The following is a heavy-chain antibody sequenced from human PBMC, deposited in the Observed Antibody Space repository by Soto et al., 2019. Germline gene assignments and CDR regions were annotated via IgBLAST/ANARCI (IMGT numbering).Heavy chain of an antibody. CDR2: IYYSGST. CDR3: ARDQSRDFWSGYYNYYYYGMDV. J-gene: IGHJ6*02. CDR1: GGSISSYY. D-gene: IGHD3-3*01. V-gene: IGHV4-59*01. Sequence: SETLSLTCTVSGGSISSYYWSWIRQPPGKGLEWIGYIYYSGSTNYNPSLKSRVTISVDTSKNQFSLKLSSVNAADTAVYYCARDQSRDFWSGYYNYYYYGMDVWGQGTTVTVSS.